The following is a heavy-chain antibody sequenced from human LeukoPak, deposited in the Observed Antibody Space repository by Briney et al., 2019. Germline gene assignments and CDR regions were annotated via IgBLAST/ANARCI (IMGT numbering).Heavy chain of an antibody. CDR2: FDPEDGET. CDR3: ATRVVVTAIRARDY. Sequence: ASVKVSCKVSGYTLTELSMHWVRQAPGKGLEWMGGFDPEDGETIYAQKFQGRVTTTEDTSTDTAYMELSSLRSEDTAVYYCATRVVVTAIRARDYWGQGTLVTVSS. J-gene: IGHJ4*02. V-gene: IGHV1-24*01. D-gene: IGHD2-21*02. CDR1: GYTLTELS.